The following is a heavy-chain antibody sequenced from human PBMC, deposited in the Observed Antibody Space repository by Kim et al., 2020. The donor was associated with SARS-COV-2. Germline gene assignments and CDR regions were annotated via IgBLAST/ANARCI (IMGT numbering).Heavy chain of an antibody. V-gene: IGHV1-46*01. CDR3: ARDGTTWGAFDI. Sequence: NNAKKFQGRVTMTRDTSTSPVYMELSSLRSEDTAVYYCARDGTTWGAFDIWGQGTMVTVSS. D-gene: IGHD1-1*01. J-gene: IGHJ3*02.